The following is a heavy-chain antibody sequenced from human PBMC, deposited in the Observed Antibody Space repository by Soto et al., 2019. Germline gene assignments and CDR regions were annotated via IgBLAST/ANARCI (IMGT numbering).Heavy chain of an antibody. Sequence: PGGSLRLSCVASGFTFRDYYMTWIRQAPGKGLEWVSYISSSGTGIYYPDSVKGRFTISRENAKNSLYLQINSLRAEDTAVYYCARAYSDAFDIWGQGTMVTVSS. CDR1: GFTFRDYY. CDR2: ISSSGTGI. V-gene: IGHV3-11*01. CDR3: ARAYSDAFDI. D-gene: IGHD2-15*01. J-gene: IGHJ3*02.